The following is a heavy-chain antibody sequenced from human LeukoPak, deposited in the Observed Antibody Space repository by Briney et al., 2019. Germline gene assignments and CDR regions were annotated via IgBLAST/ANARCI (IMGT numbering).Heavy chain of an antibody. CDR1: GGSISSSSYY. Sequence: SETLSLTCTVSGGSISSSSYYWGWIRQPPGKGLEWIGYIYYSGSTNYNPSLKSRVTISVDTSKNQFSLKLSSVTAADTAVYYCARDGLSRRDSSSLGWFDPWGQGTLVTVSS. CDR3: ARDGLSRRDSSSLGWFDP. CDR2: IYYSGST. D-gene: IGHD6-6*01. J-gene: IGHJ5*02. V-gene: IGHV4-61*01.